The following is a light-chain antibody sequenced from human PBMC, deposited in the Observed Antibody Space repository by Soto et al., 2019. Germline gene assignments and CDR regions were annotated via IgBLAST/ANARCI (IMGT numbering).Light chain of an antibody. V-gene: IGKV3-20*01. CDR1: QSVSSSY. CDR2: GAS. J-gene: IGKJ1*01. CDR3: QHYRT. Sequence: EIVLTQSPGTLSLSPGERATLSCRASQSVSSSYLAWYQQKPGQAPRLLMYGASSRATGIPDRFSGSGSGTDFTLTISRLEPEDFAVYYCQHYRTFGQGTKV.